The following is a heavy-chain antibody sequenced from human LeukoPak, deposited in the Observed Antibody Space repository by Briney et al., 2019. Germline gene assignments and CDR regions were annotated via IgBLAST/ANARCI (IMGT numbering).Heavy chain of an antibody. V-gene: IGHV4-59*08. CDR1: GGSISSYY. J-gene: IGHJ4*02. D-gene: IGHD3-10*01. CDR3: ARHGRGDLYYFDY. CDR2: IYYSGST. Sequence: SETLSLTCTVSGGSISSYYWSWIRQPPGKGLEWIGYIYYSGSTNYNPSLKSRVTISVDTSKNQSSPKLSSVTAADTAVYYCARHGRGDLYYFDYWGQGTLVTVSS.